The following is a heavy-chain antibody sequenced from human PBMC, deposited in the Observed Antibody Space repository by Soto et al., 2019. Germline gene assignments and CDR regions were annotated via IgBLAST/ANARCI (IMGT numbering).Heavy chain of an antibody. J-gene: IGHJ6*03. V-gene: IGHV5-51*03. Sequence: EVQLVQSGAEVKKPGESLQISCKGSGYSFTSYWIGWVRQMPGKGLEWMEIIYPGDSDTRYSPSFQGQVTISADKSISTAYLQWSSLKASDTAMYYCARRNGYDVLGYYYYYYMDVWGKGTTVTVSS. CDR1: GYSFTSYW. D-gene: IGHD5-12*01. CDR2: IYPGDSDT. CDR3: ARRNGYDVLGYYYYYYMDV.